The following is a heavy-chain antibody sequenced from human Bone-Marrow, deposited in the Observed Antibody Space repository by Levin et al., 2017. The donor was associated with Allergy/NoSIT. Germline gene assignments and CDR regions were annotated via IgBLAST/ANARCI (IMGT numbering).Heavy chain of an antibody. J-gene: IGHJ4*02. Sequence: GGSLRLSCAASGFTFSSYGMHWVRQAPGKGLEWVAVIWYDGSNKYYADSVKGRFTISRDNSKNTLYLQMNSLRAEDTAVYYCARDLHVVVTALPDYWGQGTLVTVSS. CDR1: GFTFSSYG. V-gene: IGHV3-33*01. CDR2: IWYDGSNK. CDR3: ARDLHVVVTALPDY. D-gene: IGHD2-21*02.